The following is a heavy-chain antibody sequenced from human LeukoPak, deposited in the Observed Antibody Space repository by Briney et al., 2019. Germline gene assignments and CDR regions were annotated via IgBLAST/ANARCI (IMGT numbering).Heavy chain of an antibody. V-gene: IGHV4-59*13. Sequence: PSETLSLTCTVSGGSITNNYWAWIRQPPGKGLEWIGYIYSSGSTNYNPSLKSRVTISVDTSKNQFTLKLTSVTAADTAVYYCARSAYSTYFDFWGRGTLVTVSS. D-gene: IGHD2-15*01. CDR3: ARSAYSTYFDF. CDR1: GGSITNNY. J-gene: IGHJ4*02. CDR2: IYSSGST.